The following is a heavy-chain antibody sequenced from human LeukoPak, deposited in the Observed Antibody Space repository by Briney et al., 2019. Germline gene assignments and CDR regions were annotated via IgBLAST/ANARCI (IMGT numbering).Heavy chain of an antibody. J-gene: IGHJ4*02. CDR3: ARKIPGTSYFEY. V-gene: IGHV3-48*03. CDR2: ISGSGDTV. CDR1: GFTFSSYE. D-gene: IGHD1-7*01. Sequence: GGSLRLSCAASGFTFSSYEMNWVRQAPGKGLERVSYISGSGDTVYVDSVKGRFTISRDNAKNSLYLQMNSLRAEDTAVYYCARKIPGTSYFEYWGQGTLVTVSS.